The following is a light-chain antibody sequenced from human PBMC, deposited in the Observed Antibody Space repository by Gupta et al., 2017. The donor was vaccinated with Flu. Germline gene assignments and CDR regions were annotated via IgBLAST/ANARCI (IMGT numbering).Light chain of an antibody. V-gene: IGKV3-15*01. CDR3: QHHDYCPLT. CDR1: QNVRVN. Sequence: VVITHSPATLSVSPGESATLSCRASQNVRVNVAWYQQKSGQAPRLLIYAASTRATGFPDRVVGSGSGTEFTLTINSRQSEDFAVYYCQHHDYCPLTFGRGTKVDIK. CDR2: AAS. J-gene: IGKJ4*01.